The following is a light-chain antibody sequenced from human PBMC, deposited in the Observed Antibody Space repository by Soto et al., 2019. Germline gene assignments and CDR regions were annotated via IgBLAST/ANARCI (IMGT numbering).Light chain of an antibody. V-gene: IGKV1-5*01. CDR1: QSLSSW. Sequence: DIHMTQSPSTLSASVGDRVTITCRASQSLSSWFAWYQQKPARATKLLIYDASSLESGVPSRFSGSRSAKEFALTISSLKPDDFATYYCQQYNSYPKTLGQGTKVDIK. J-gene: IGKJ1*01. CDR3: QQYNSYPKT. CDR2: DAS.